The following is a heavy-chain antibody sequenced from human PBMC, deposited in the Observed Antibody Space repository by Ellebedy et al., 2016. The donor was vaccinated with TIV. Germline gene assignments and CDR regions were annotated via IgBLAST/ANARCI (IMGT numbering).Heavy chain of an antibody. CDR2: IYYSGST. Sequence: MPGGSLRLSCTVSGGSISSYYWSWIRQPPGKTLEWIGYIYYSGSTNYNPSLKSRVTISVDTSKNQFSLNLSSVTAADTAVYYCARVSRYFEYWGQGILVPVSS. J-gene: IGHJ4*02. CDR1: GGSISSYY. V-gene: IGHV4-59*01. CDR3: ARVSRYFEY.